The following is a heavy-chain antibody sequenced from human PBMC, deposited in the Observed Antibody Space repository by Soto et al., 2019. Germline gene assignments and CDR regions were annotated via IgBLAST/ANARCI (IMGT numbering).Heavy chain of an antibody. CDR1: GFTFSSYG. Sequence: QVQLVESGGGVVQPGRSLRLSCAASGFTFSSYGMHWVRQAPGKGLEWVAVIWYDGSNKYYADSVKGRFTMSRDNSKNTLYLQMNSLRAEDTAVYYCARDLQRGYSSSWYHYWGQGTLVTVSS. CDR3: ARDLQRGYSSSWYHY. J-gene: IGHJ4*02. V-gene: IGHV3-33*01. CDR2: IWYDGSNK. D-gene: IGHD6-13*01.